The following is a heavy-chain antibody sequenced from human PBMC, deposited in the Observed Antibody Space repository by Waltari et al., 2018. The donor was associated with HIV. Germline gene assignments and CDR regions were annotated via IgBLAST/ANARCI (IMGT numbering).Heavy chain of an antibody. CDR1: GFTFSSYW. CDR3: ARDVAGRGGY. D-gene: IGHD3-3*01. CDR2: IDTDGSTT. V-gene: IGHV3-74*01. Sequence: EVQLVESGGDLVQPGGSLRLSCAASGFTFSSYWMHWVRQAPGKGLVWVSRIDTDGSTTTYADSGKGRFTISRDNAKNILYLQMNSLRVEDMAVYYCARDVAGRGGYWGQGTLVSVSS. J-gene: IGHJ4*02.